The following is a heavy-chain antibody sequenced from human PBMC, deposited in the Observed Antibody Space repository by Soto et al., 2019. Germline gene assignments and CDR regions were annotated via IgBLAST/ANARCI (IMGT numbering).Heavy chain of an antibody. CDR3: ARRDTSGFLRYFDN. CDR1: GGTLSSFINYP. D-gene: IGHD3-3*01. CDR2: IVPNVGTV. V-gene: IGHV1-69*06. J-gene: IGHJ4*02. Sequence: QMQLVQSGAEVKKPGSSVKVSCKASGGTLSSFINYPINWVRQAPGQGLEWMGGIVPNVGTVNYAQKFKGRVTITADKSSGKAYMEVSSLRSEDTALYYCARRDTSGFLRYFDNWGQGPLVTVSS.